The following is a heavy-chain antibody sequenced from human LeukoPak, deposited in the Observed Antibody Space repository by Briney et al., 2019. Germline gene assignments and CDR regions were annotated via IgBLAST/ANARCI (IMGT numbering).Heavy chain of an antibody. CDR1: GFTFSSYG. J-gene: IGHJ4*02. D-gene: IGHD2-15*01. Sequence: GGSLRLSCAASGFTFSSYGMHWVRQAPGKGLEWVAVISYDGSNKYYADSVKGRFTISRDNSKNTLYLQMNSLRAEDTAVYYCAKDLGYCSGGSCYGFDYWGQGTLVTVSS. CDR3: AKDLGYCSGGSCYGFDY. V-gene: IGHV3-30*18. CDR2: ISYDGSNK.